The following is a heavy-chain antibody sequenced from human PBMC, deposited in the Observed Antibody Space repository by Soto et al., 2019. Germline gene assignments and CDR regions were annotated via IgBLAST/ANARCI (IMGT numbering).Heavy chain of an antibody. V-gene: IGHV4-39*01. Sequence: QLQLQESGPGLVKPSETLSLTCTVSGGSISSSSYYWGWIRQPPGKGLEWIGSIYYSGSTYYNPSLKSRVTISVDTSKNQFSLKLSSVTAADTAVYYCARHFRVLRFLEWWNWFDPWGQGTLVTVSS. D-gene: IGHD3-3*01. J-gene: IGHJ5*02. CDR2: IYYSGST. CDR3: ARHFRVLRFLEWWNWFDP. CDR1: GGSISSSSYY.